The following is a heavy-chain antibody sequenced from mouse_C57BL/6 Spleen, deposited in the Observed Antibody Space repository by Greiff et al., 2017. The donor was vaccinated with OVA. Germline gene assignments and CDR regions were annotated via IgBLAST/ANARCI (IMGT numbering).Heavy chain of an antibody. Sequence: EVMLVESGGGLVQPGGSLKLSCAASGFTFSDYYMYWVRQTPEKRLEWVAYISNGGGSTYYPDTVKGRFTISRDNAKNTLYLQMSRLKSEDTAMYYCARPGSGYVTAGFAYWGQGTLVTVSA. CDR1: GFTFSDYY. CDR2: ISNGGGST. CDR3: ARPGSGYVTAGFAY. J-gene: IGHJ3*01. V-gene: IGHV5-12*01. D-gene: IGHD3-2*02.